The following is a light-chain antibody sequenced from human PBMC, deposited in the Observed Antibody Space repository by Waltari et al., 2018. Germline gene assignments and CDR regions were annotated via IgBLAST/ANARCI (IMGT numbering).Light chain of an antibody. CDR3: TSFSSDSTPLV. V-gene: IGLV2-14*03. CDR2: DVS. Sequence: QSALTQPASVSGSLGQSITMSCTGTSSAIGFYTYVSWYQQHPGKAPKLLIYDVSNRPSGVSNRFSGSKSGNTASLTISGLQSEDEADYYCTSFSSDSTPLVFGTGTRVTV. CDR1: SSAIGFYTY. J-gene: IGLJ1*01.